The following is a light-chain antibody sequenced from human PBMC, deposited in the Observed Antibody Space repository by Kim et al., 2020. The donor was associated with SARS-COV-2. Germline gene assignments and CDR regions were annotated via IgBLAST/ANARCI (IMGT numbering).Light chain of an antibody. CDR3: QQYGSSPWT. V-gene: IGKV3-20*01. CDR1: QSVSSSY. J-gene: IGKJ1*01. Sequence: EIVLTQSPGTLSLSPGERATLSCRASQSVSSSYLAWYQQKPGQAPRLLIYGASNRATGIPDRFSGSGSGTDFTLTISRLEPEDFAAYYCQQYGSSPWTFGQGTKVDIK. CDR2: GAS.